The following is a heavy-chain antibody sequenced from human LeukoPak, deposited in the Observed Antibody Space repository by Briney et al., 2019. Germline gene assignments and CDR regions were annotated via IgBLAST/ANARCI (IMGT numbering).Heavy chain of an antibody. V-gene: IGHV3-30*04. J-gene: IGHJ6*02. CDR2: MTYDGSNK. Sequence: GSLRLSCAASELIFSDYAIHWVRQAPGKGLEWVALMTYDGSNKYYADSVKGRFTLSGDISKNTLYLQMNSLRAEDTAVYYCARDVRAAPHYDFFHYGMDVWGPGTTVTVAS. CDR1: ELIFSDYA. D-gene: IGHD3-22*01. CDR3: ARDVRAAPHYDFFHYGMDV.